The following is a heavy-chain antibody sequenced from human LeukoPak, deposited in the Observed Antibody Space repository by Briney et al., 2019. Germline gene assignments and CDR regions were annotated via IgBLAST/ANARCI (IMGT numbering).Heavy chain of an antibody. V-gene: IGHV1-46*01. D-gene: IGHD1-26*01. CDR2: IYPSGGST. CDR1: GYTFTIYY. CDR3: ARWGSGSYNIDY. J-gene: IGHJ4*02. Sequence: ASVKVSCKASGYTFTIYYIHWVRQAPGQGLEWMGIIYPSGGSTSYAQKFQGRVTMTRDTSTSTVYMELSSLRSEDTAVYYCARWGSGSYNIDYWGQGTLVTVSS.